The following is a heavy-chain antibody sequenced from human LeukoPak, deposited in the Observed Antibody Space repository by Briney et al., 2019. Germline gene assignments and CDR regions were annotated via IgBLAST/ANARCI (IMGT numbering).Heavy chain of an antibody. CDR1: GGSISSSSYY. D-gene: IGHD6-19*01. CDR3: ARAHRSGWEGSWFDP. V-gene: IGHV4-39*01. CDR2: IYYSGST. J-gene: IGHJ5*02. Sequence: SETLSLTCTVSGGSISSSSYYWGWIRQPPGRGLEWFGRIYYSGSTYYNPSLKSRVTMSVDTSKNQFSLKLSSETAADTAVYYCARAHRSGWEGSWFDPWGQGTLVTVSS.